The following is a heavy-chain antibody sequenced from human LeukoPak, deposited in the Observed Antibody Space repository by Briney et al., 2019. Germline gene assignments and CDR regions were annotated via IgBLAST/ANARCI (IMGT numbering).Heavy chain of an antibody. CDR2: IIPIFGTA. J-gene: IGHJ3*02. D-gene: IGHD1/OR15-1a*01. CDR3: ARGRNSANKKKDAFDI. CDR1: GGTFSSYA. V-gene: IGHV1-69*05. Sequence: SVKVSCKASGGTFSSYAISWVRQAPGQGLEWMGGIIPIFGTANYAQKFQGRVTITTDESTSTAYMELSSLRSEDTAVYYCARGRNSANKKKDAFDIWGQGTMVTVSS.